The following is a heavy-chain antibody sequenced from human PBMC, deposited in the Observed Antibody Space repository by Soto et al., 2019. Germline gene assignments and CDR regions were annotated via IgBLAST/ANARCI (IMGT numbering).Heavy chain of an antibody. J-gene: IGHJ3*02. CDR1: GFTFSSYG. V-gene: IGHV3-33*01. Sequence: ESGGGVVQPGRSLRLSCAASGFTFSSYGMHWVRQAPGKGLEWVAVIWYDGSNKYYADSVKGRFTISRDNSKNTLYLQMNSLRAEDTAVYYCARESSYYDIWGQGTMVTVSS. CDR2: IWYDGSNK. D-gene: IGHD3-10*01. CDR3: ARESSYYDI.